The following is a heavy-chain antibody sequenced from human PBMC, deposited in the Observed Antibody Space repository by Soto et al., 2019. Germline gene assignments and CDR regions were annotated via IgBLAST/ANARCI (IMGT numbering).Heavy chain of an antibody. J-gene: IGHJ4*02. Sequence: QAQSGQSGAGGKKPGASGKVSCKAAGTAFLSYGISWVRQAPGQGLVWRRWISVHNGDTNNAPKLQCRITMTTDTSSITTYLALSSLRSAATAVFCCATNARDYCSGTNCHYFDLWGRGTVLTFSS. D-gene: IGHD2-2*01. CDR1: GTAFLSYG. CDR2: ISVHNGDT. CDR3: ATNARDYCSGTNCHYFDL. V-gene: IGHV1-18*01.